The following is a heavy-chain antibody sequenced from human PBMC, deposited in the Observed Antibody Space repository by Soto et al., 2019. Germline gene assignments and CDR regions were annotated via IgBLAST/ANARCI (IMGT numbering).Heavy chain of an antibody. CDR1: GFTFDDYA. V-gene: IGHV3-9*01. J-gene: IGHJ4*02. Sequence: EVQLVESGGGLVQPGRSLRLSCTASGFTFDDYAMHWVRQAPGKGLEGVSGISWNSGSIGYADSVKGRFTISRDNAKNSLYLQMNSLRAEDTALYYCAKGTTYGSGSFNYWGQGTLVTVSS. CDR2: ISWNSGSI. D-gene: IGHD3-10*01. CDR3: AKGTTYGSGSFNY.